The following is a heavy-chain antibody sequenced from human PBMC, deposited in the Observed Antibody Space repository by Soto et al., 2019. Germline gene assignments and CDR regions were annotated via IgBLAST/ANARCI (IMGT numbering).Heavy chain of an antibody. Sequence: QVQLVQSGAEVKKPGASVKVSCKASGYTFTNFGISWVRQAPGQALEWMGWISAYNGNTNCPHNVQRRLTMTTDTSTSTAYMELRSLRSDDRAVYSCARGGTPIDSWGHGTLVTVSS. V-gene: IGHV1-18*01. CDR3: ARGGTPIDS. J-gene: IGHJ5*01. D-gene: IGHD3-3*01. CDR1: GYTFTNFG. CDR2: ISAYNGNT.